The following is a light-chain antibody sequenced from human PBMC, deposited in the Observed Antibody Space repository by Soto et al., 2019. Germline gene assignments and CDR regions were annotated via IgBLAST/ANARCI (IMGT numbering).Light chain of an antibody. J-gene: IGLJ2*01. Sequence: QSALTQPPSASGSPGQSVTISCTGTSGDVGGYNFVSWYQQHPGKAPKLIIFEVIERPSGVPDRFSGSKSDNTASLTVSGLQTEDEDDYYCSSYAGDNNLVFGGGTKLTVL. V-gene: IGLV2-8*01. CDR3: SSYAGDNNLV. CDR1: SGDVGGYNF. CDR2: EVI.